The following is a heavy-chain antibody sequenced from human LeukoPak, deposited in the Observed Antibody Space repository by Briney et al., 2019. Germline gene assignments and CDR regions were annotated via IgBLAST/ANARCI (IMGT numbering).Heavy chain of an antibody. V-gene: IGHV3-30*04. J-gene: IGHJ4*02. CDR3: ARDRQLVGPPGPSYYFDY. D-gene: IGHD6-13*01. Sequence: GGSLRLSCAASGFTFSNYAMHWVRQAPGKGLEWVAVISYDGRNKYYADSVKGRFTISSDNSQNTLYLQMNSLRAEDTAVYYCARDRQLVGPPGPSYYFDYWGQGTLVTVSS. CDR2: ISYDGRNK. CDR1: GFTFSNYA.